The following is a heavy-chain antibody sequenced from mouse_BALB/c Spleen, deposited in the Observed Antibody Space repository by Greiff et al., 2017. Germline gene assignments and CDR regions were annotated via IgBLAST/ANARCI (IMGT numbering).Heavy chain of an antibody. Sequence: EVMLVESGGGLVQPGESLKLSCESNEYELPSHDMSWVRKTPEKRLELVAAINSDGGSTYYPDTMERRFIISRDNTKKTLYLQMSSLRSEDTALYYCARQGYGNYSAMDYWGQGTSVTVSS. CDR1: EYELPSHD. CDR3: ARQGYGNYSAMDY. CDR2: INSDGGST. J-gene: IGHJ4*01. D-gene: IGHD2-1*01. V-gene: IGHV5-2*03.